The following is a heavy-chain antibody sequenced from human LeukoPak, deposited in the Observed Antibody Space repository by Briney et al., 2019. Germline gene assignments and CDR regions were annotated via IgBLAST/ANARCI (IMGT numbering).Heavy chain of an antibody. D-gene: IGHD2-15*01. Sequence: PGGSLRLSCAASGFRFTAFWMSWVRQAPGKGPEWVANINQESTETYYVDSVRGRFTISRDNAKNSLPLQMNSLRVEDTAVYYCAREVDRSFGYWGQGNLVTVSS. CDR3: AREVDRSFGY. V-gene: IGHV3-7*01. CDR2: INQESTET. CDR1: GFRFTAFW. J-gene: IGHJ4*02.